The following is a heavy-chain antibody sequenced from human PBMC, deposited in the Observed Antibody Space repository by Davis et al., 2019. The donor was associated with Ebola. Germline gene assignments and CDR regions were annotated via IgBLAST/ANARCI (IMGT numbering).Heavy chain of an antibody. CDR1: GGSISSYY. CDR2: IYYSGST. J-gene: IGHJ5*02. CDR3: ARGPKRQWLVRNWFDP. D-gene: IGHD6-19*01. Sequence: MPGGSLRLSCTVSGGSISSYYWSWIRQPPGKGLEWIGYIYYSGSTNYNPSLKSRVTISVDTSKNQFSLKLSSVTAADTAVYYCARGPKRQWLVRNWFDPWGQGTLVTVSS. V-gene: IGHV4-59*12.